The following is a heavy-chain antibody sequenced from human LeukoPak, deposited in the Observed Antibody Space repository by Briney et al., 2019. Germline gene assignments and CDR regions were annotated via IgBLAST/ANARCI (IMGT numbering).Heavy chain of an antibody. CDR3: ARVRRIMITFGGVPGDFDY. CDR2: INHSGST. CDR1: GGSFSGYY. D-gene: IGHD3-16*01. J-gene: IGHJ4*02. Sequence: SETLSLTCAVYGGSFSGYYWSWIRQPPGKGLEWIGEINHSGSTNYNPSLKSRVTISVDTSKSQFSLKLSSVTAADTAVYYCARVRRIMITFGGVPGDFDYWGQGTLVTVSS. V-gene: IGHV4-34*01.